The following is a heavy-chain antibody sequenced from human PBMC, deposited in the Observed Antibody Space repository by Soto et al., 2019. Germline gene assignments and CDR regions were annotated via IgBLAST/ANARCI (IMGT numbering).Heavy chain of an antibody. CDR3: ARYSFFRPGWFDP. CDR1: GGSISSYY. CDR2: IYYSGST. V-gene: IGHV4-59*01. Sequence: SETLSLTCTVSGGSISSYYWSWIRQPPGKGLEWIGYIYYSGSTNYNPSLKSRVTISVDTSKNQFSLKLSSVTAADTAVYYCARYSFFRPGWFDPWGQGTLVTVSS. J-gene: IGHJ5*02. D-gene: IGHD2-15*01.